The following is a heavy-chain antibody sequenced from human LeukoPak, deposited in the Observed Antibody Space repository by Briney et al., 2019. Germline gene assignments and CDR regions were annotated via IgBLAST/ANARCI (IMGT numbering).Heavy chain of an antibody. V-gene: IGHV3-53*01. CDR2: FYSGGYT. D-gene: IGHD2-15*01. J-gene: IGHJ6*02. Sequence: GGSLRLSCVASGFIVSSNYMNWVRQAPGKGLEWVSVFYSGGYTHYADSMKGRSTISRDNSKNTVYLQMNSLRAEDTAVYFCARGRGLDVWGQGTTVTVSS. CDR3: ARGRGLDV. CDR1: GFIVSSNY.